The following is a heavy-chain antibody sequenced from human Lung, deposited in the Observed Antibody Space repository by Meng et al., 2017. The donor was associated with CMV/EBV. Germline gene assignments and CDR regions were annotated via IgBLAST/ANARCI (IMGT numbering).Heavy chain of an antibody. V-gene: IGHV5-51*01. CDR1: GYSFTSYW. Sequence: KVSCKGSGYSFTSYWIGWVRQMPGKGLEWMGIIYPGDSDTRYSPSFQGQVTISADKSISTAYLQWSSLKASDTAMYYCARTVKYYYDSSGYEGAFDTWXQGKXLTV. J-gene: IGHJ3*02. D-gene: IGHD3-22*01. CDR3: ARTVKYYYDSSGYEGAFDT. CDR2: IYPGDSDT.